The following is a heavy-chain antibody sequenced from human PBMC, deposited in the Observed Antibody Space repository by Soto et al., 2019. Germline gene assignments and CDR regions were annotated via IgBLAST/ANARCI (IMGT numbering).Heavy chain of an antibody. CDR2: IGTIRDT. CDR1: GFTFSTYD. D-gene: IGHD2-8*01. J-gene: IGHJ5*02. V-gene: IGHV3-13*01. CDR3: ARGRSNQYESSPPPKFDP. Sequence: EVQLVESGGGLVQPGGSLRLSCAASGFTFSTYDMHWVRQATGKGLEWVSAIGTIRDTYYLDSVKGRFTSSRENAKNSVYLQMNSLRAGDTAVYHCARGRSNQYESSPPPKFDPWGRGTLVTVSS.